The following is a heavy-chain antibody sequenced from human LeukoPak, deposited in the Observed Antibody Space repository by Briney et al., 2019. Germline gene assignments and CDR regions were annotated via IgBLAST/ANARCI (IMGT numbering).Heavy chain of an antibody. CDR3: AKEGDNTGYRYFDD. J-gene: IGHJ4*02. V-gene: IGHV3-48*04. CDR1: GFKLIGYS. D-gene: IGHD3-22*01. Sequence: GGSLRLSCAASGFKLIGYSMNWVGQVPGKGLEWVSYINSSSGTIIYADSVKGRLTISRDNAKNSLYLQMNSLRAEDTAVYYCAKEGDNTGYRYFDDWGQGILVTVSS. CDR2: INSSSGTI.